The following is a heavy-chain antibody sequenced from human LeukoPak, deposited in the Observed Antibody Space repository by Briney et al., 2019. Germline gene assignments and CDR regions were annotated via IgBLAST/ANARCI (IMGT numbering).Heavy chain of an antibody. D-gene: IGHD2-21*02. V-gene: IGHV5-51*01. J-gene: IGHJ4*02. CDR1: GYSFTTYW. CDR3: ARLSQQYCDGDCYFDS. Sequence: GESLKISCKASGYSFTTYWIGWVRQMPGKGLEWMGIIYPGDSETRYSPSFQGQVTISADKSISTAYVQWSSLKASDTAMYYCARLSQQYCDGDCYFDSWGQGTLVTVSS. CDR2: IYPGDSET.